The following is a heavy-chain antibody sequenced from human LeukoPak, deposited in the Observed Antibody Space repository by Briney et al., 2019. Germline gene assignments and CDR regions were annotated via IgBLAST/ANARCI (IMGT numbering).Heavy chain of an antibody. CDR3: ARGVAAAPGYWYFDL. D-gene: IGHD6-13*01. V-gene: IGHV4-39*07. CDR2: IYYSGST. CDR1: GGSISSSSYY. J-gene: IGHJ2*01. Sequence: SETLSLTCTVSGGSISSSSYYWGWIRQPPGKGLEWIGSIYYSGSTYYNPSLKSRVTISVDTSKNQFSLKLSSVTAADTAVYYCARGVAAAPGYWYFDLWGRGTLVTVSS.